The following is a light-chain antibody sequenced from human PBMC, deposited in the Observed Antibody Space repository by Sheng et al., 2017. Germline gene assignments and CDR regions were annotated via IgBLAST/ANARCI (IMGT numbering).Light chain of an antibody. CDR1: KLGDKY. CDR2: QDR. CDR3: QAWESSTGV. J-gene: IGLJ2*01. Sequence: SFELSQPPSVSVSPGQTASITCSGDKLGDKYASWYQQKPGQSPVLVMYQDRRRPSQIPDRFSGSKSGDTATLTISGTQAMDEAHYYCQAWESSTGVFGGGTKLTVL. V-gene: IGLV3-1*01.